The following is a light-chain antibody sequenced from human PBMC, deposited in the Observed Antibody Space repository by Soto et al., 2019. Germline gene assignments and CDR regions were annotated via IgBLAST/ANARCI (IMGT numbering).Light chain of an antibody. CDR3: SSYTSSSTLYV. Sequence: QSVPTQPAPVSGSPGQSITISCTGTSSDVGGYNYVSWYQQHPGKAPKLMIYEVSNRPSGVSNRFSGSKSGNTASLTISGLQAEDEADYYCSSYTSSSTLYVFGTGTKVTVL. CDR2: EVS. CDR1: SSDVGGYNY. V-gene: IGLV2-14*01. J-gene: IGLJ1*01.